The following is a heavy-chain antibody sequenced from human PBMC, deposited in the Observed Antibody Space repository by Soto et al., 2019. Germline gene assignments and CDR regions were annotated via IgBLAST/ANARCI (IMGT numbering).Heavy chain of an antibody. D-gene: IGHD6-6*01. Sequence: QVPLVQSGAEVQKPGSSVKVSCKASGGTFSSYAISWVRQAPGQGLEWMGGIIPIFGTANYAQKFQGRVTITADDSTSKAYRELSSLRSEDTAVYYCARVRIAARDDYYDGMDVWGQGTTVTVSS. J-gene: IGHJ6*02. CDR2: IIPIFGTA. CDR3: ARVRIAARDDYYDGMDV. V-gene: IGHV1-69*01. CDR1: GGTFSSYA.